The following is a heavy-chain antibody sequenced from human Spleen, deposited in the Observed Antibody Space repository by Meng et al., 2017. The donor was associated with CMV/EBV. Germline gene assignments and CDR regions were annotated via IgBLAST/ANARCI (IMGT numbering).Heavy chain of an antibody. CDR2: ISSSSSYI. V-gene: IGHV3-21*01. CDR1: GFTFRSYS. J-gene: IGHJ4*02. D-gene: IGHD1-26*01. Sequence: GESLKISCAASGFTFRSYSMNWVRQAPGKGLEWVSSISSSSSYIYYADSVKGRFTISGDNAKNSLHLQMNSLRVEDTAVYYCARVSGSYYAHYFDYWGQGTLVTVSS. CDR3: ARVSGSYYAHYFDY.